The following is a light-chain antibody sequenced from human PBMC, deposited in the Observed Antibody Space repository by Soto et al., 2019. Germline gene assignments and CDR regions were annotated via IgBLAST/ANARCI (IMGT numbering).Light chain of an antibody. CDR1: SSDVGGYNY. Sequence: QSALTQPASVSGSPEQSSTISCTGTSSDVGGYNYVSWYQNHPGKAPKLLIDEVSNRPSGVSNRFSGSKSGNTASVTISGRQAEEEADYYCSASTSRSTPYVFGTGSKLAGL. CDR3: SASTSRSTPYV. V-gene: IGLV2-14*01. J-gene: IGLJ1*01. CDR2: EVS.